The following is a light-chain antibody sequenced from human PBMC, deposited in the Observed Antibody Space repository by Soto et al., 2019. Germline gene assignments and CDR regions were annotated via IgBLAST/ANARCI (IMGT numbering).Light chain of an antibody. CDR3: SSLTTSSTWV. J-gene: IGLJ3*02. V-gene: IGLV2-14*01. CDR1: SSDIGVYNY. CDR2: HVK. Sequence: QSVLTQPASVSGSPGQSITISCTGTSSDIGVYNYVAWHQLHPGKAPKLIIYHVKNRPSGVSNRFSGSKSGNTASLIISGLQADDEADYYCSSLTTSSTWVFGGGTKLTVL.